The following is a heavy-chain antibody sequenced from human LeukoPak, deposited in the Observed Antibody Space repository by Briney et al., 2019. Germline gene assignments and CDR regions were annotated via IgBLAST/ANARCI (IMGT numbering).Heavy chain of an antibody. D-gene: IGHD2-2*01. Sequence: GGSLRLSCAASGFTFSSYTMNWVRQAPGKGLEWVSYISTTGSTIYYADSMKGRFTSSRDNAKNSLYLQMNSLRAEDTAIYYCAKGGVAPYCSSTSCYLPYYWGQGTLVTVSS. CDR1: GFTFSSYT. J-gene: IGHJ4*02. CDR3: AKGGVAPYCSSTSCYLPYY. CDR2: ISTTGSTI. V-gene: IGHV3-48*01.